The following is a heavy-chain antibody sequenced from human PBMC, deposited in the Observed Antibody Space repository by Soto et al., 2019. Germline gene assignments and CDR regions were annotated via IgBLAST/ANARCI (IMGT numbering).Heavy chain of an antibody. CDR2: ISYDGSNK. Sequence: GGSLRLSCAASGFTFSSYGMHWVRQAPGKGLEWVAVISYDGSNKYYADSVKGRFTISRDNSKNTLYLQMNSLRAEDTAVYYCAKDLWNYALGPRQIDYWGQGTLVTVSS. V-gene: IGHV3-30*18. J-gene: IGHJ4*02. CDR3: AKDLWNYALGPRQIDY. D-gene: IGHD1-7*01. CDR1: GFTFSSYG.